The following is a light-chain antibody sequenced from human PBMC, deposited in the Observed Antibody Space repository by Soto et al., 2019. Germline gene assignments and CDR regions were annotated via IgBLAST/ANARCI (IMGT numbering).Light chain of an antibody. J-gene: IGKJ1*01. CDR1: QSILDRSKNKYY. V-gene: IGKV4-1*01. Sequence: DIVMTQSPDSLAVSLGERATFNCKSSQSILDRSKNKYYLAWYQQKSGQPPKLLIYWASLRESGVPDRFTGSGSGTDFTLTISSLQAEDVAVYYCQQYFNSPWTFGQGTKVEI. CDR2: WAS. CDR3: QQYFNSPWT.